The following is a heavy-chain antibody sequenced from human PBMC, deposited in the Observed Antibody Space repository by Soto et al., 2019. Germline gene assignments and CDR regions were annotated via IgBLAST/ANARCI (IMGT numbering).Heavy chain of an antibody. J-gene: IGHJ4*02. D-gene: IGHD6-13*01. Sequence: QVQLVQSGAEVKEPGASVKVSCKASGYNFASNHMHWVRQIPGQGLEWMGIIHPTDGSTSYAQRFRGRITLTRDAPINTDYMELRGLTSEDTAVYYCVRYRFCSWTFDYWGQGTLLTVSS. CDR2: IHPTDGST. CDR1: GYNFASNH. CDR3: VRYRFCSWTFDY. V-gene: IGHV1-46*01.